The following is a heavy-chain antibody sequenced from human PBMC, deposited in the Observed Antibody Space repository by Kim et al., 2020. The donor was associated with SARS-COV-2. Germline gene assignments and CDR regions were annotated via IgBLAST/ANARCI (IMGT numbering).Heavy chain of an antibody. Sequence: GGSLRLSCAASGFTFSSYWMHWVRQAPGKGLVWVSRLNGDGSSTSYADSVKGRFTSSRDNAKNTLYLQMNSLRVEDTAVYYCASGPSRDGQLNEYWGQG. V-gene: IGHV3-74*01. CDR2: LNGDGSST. CDR1: GFTFSSYW. J-gene: IGHJ4*02. D-gene: IGHD2-2*01. CDR3: ASGPSRDGQLNEY.